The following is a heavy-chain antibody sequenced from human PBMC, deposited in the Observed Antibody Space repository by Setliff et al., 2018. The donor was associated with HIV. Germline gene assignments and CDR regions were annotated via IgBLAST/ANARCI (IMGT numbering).Heavy chain of an antibody. CDR2: IHTSGST. Sequence: PSETLSLTCTVSGDSINSGSYHWNWIRQPAGKGLEWIGHIHTSGSTKYNPSLKSRVTISADTSKNQFSLNLSSVTAAETAVYYCARVGYHGSGRYSFDYWGQGTLVTVSS. CDR1: GDSINSGSYH. J-gene: IGHJ4*02. CDR3: ARVGYHGSGRYSFDY. V-gene: IGHV4-61*09. D-gene: IGHD3-10*01.